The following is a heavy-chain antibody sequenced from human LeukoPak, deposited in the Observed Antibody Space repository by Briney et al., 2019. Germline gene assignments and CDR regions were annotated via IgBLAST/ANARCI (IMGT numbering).Heavy chain of an antibody. CDR3: ARVFALTWWWESNWFDP. CDR2: INHSGST. Sequence: PSETLSLTCAVYGGSFSGYYWSWIRQPPGKGLEWIGEINHSGSTNYNPSLKSRVTIPVDTSKNQFSLKLSSVTAADTAVYYCARVFALTWWWESNWFDPWGQGTLVTVSS. CDR1: GGSFSGYY. D-gene: IGHD2-21*01. V-gene: IGHV4-34*01. J-gene: IGHJ5*02.